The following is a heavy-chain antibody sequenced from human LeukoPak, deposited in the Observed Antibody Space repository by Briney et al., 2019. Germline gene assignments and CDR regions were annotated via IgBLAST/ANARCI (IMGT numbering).Heavy chain of an antibody. Sequence: QPGGSLRLSCAASGFTFSSYEMNWVRQAPGKGLEWVSYISSSGSTIYYADSVKGRFTISRDNAKNSLYLQMNSLRAEDTAVYYCARDGYDFWSGRKYYGKDVWGQGTTVTVSS. CDR2: ISSSGSTI. J-gene: IGHJ6*02. D-gene: IGHD3-3*01. CDR1: GFTFSSYE. V-gene: IGHV3-48*03. CDR3: ARDGYDFWSGRKYYGKDV.